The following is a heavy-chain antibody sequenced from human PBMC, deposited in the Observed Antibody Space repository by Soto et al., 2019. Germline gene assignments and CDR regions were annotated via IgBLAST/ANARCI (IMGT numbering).Heavy chain of an antibody. CDR2: IFSNDDK. J-gene: IGHJ5*02. CDR1: GLSLNKPGLG. Sequence: QVTLKESGPVVVKPTETLTLTCTVSGLSLNKPGLGVSWIRRPPGKALEWLAHIFSNDDKSYTSSLKNRLTISKDTSKSQVVLTMTSMDPVDSATYLCAVIKDCSRIDCFLASFDPWGQGTQVTVSS. D-gene: IGHD2-21*02. CDR3: AVIKDCSRIDCFLASFDP. V-gene: IGHV2-26*01.